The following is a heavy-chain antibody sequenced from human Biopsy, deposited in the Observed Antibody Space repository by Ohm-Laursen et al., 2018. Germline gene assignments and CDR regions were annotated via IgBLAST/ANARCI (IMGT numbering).Heavy chain of an antibody. D-gene: IGHD6-19*01. Sequence: SETLSLTCTVSGDSVSSGSFYWTWIRQPPGQGLEYIGYIYDRGSTANYNPSLESRVTMSEDMPKNQFSLKLSSVTAADTAIYYCARGMRSSGWPYFDSWGQGTLVTVSS. CDR3: ARGMRSSGWPYFDS. J-gene: IGHJ4*02. V-gene: IGHV4-61*01. CDR1: GDSVSSGSFY. CDR2: IYDRGSTA.